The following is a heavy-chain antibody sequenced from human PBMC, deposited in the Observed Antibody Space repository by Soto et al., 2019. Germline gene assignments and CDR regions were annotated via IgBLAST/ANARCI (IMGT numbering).Heavy chain of an antibody. CDR3: ARGMSGYDYIFDS. J-gene: IGHJ4*02. V-gene: IGHV4-4*07. CDR1: GGSISDFY. CDR2: VYTGGST. D-gene: IGHD5-12*01. Sequence: PSETLFLTCTVSGGSISDFYWIWIRQSAGKGLEWIGRVYTGGSTNYNPSLKSRVTTSVDTSKNQFSLRLSSVTAADTAVYYCARGMSGYDYIFDSWGQGTMVTVSS.